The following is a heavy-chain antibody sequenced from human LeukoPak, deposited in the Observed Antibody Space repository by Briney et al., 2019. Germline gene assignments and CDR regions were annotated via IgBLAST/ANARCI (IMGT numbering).Heavy chain of an antibody. CDR3: ARVMSRVVGFDY. V-gene: IGHV3-21*01. CDR2: ISSSSSYI. Sequence: PGGSLRLSCAASGSTFSSYSMNWVRQAPGKGLEWVSSISSSSSYIYYADSVKGRFTISRDNAKNSLYLQMNSLRAEDTAVYYCARVMSRVVGFDYWGQGTLVTVSS. J-gene: IGHJ4*02. CDR1: GSTFSSYS. D-gene: IGHD2-15*01.